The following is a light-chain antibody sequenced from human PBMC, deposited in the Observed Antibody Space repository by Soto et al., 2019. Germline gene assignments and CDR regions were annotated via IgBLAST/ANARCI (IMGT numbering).Light chain of an antibody. CDR3: SSYTSSSTLYV. V-gene: IGLV2-14*01. J-gene: IGLJ1*01. CDR1: SREVCGYNY. CDR2: DVS. Sequence: QSVLTQPASVSGSPGQSITISCPGNSREVCGYNYVSWYQQHPGKAPKLMIYDVSNRPSGVSNRFSGSKSGKTASLTISGLQAEDEADYYCSSYTSSSTLYVFGTGTKVTVL.